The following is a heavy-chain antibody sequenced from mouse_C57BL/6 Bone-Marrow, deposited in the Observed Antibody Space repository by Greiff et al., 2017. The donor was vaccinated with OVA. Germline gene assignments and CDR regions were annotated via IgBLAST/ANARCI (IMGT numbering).Heavy chain of an antibody. CDR3: ARILPYDGYYYFDY. CDR1: GFSLTSYG. D-gene: IGHD2-3*01. Sequence: VKLMESGPGLVQPSQSLSITCTVSGFSLTSYGVHWVRQSPGKGLEWLGVIWSGGSTDYNAAFISRLSISKDNSKSQVFFKMNSLQADDTAIYYCARILPYDGYYYFDYWGQGTTLTVSS. V-gene: IGHV2-2*01. CDR2: IWSGGST. J-gene: IGHJ2*01.